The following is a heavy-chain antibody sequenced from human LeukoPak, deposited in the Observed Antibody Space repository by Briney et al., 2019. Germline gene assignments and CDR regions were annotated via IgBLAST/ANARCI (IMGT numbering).Heavy chain of an antibody. CDR1: GYTFTGYY. CDR3: ARGTDYYDSSELTY. V-gene: IGHV1-2*02. J-gene: IGHJ4*02. CDR2: INPNSGGT. D-gene: IGHD3-22*01. Sequence: ASVKVSCKASGYTFTGYYMHWVRQAPGQGLEWMGWINPNSGGTNYAQQFQGRVTMTRDTSISTAYMELSRLRSDDTAVYYCARGTDYYDSSELTYWGQGTLVTVSS.